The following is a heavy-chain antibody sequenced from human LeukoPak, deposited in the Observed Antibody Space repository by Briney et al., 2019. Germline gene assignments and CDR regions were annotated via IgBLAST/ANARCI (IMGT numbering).Heavy chain of an antibody. CDR2: INHSGST. D-gene: IGHD1-26*01. Sequence: PSETLSLTCAVSGGSFSGYYWNWIRQPPGKGLEWIGEINHSGSTNYNPSLKSRVTISVDTSKNQFSLKLSSVTAADTAVYYCARRDVGSYYFDYWGQGTLVTVSS. CDR3: ARRDVGSYYFDY. CDR1: GGSFSGYY. J-gene: IGHJ4*02. V-gene: IGHV4-34*01.